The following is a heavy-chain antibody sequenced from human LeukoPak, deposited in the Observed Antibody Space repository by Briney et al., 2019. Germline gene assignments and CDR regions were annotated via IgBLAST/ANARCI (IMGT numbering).Heavy chain of an antibody. CDR3: ARPNHLYSSSTGDWFDP. V-gene: IGHV4-34*01. D-gene: IGHD6-13*01. CDR2: INHSGST. J-gene: IGHJ5*02. Sequence: SETLSLTCAVYGGSFSGYYWSWIRQPPGKGLEWIGEINHSGSTNYNPSLKSRVTISVDTSKNQFSLKLSSVTAADTAVYYCARPNHLYSSSTGDWFDPWGQGTLVTVSS. CDR1: GGSFSGYY.